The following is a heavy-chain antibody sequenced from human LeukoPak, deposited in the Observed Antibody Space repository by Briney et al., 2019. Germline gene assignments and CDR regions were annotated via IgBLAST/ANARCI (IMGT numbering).Heavy chain of an antibody. CDR1: GLTFSNYA. V-gene: IGHV3-30-3*01. CDR2: ISYDGSNK. J-gene: IGHJ4*02. D-gene: IGHD1-26*01. CDR3: AREISRVGATPMDY. Sequence: PGGSLRLSCAASGLTFSNYAMSWVRQAPGKGLEWVAVISYDGSNKYYADSVKGRFTISRDNSKNTLYLQMNSLRAEDTAVYYCAREISRVGATPMDYWGQGTLVTVSS.